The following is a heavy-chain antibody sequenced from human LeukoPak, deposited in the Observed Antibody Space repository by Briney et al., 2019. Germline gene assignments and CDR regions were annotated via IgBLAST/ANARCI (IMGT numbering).Heavy chain of an antibody. CDR1: GFTFDDYA. CDR3: AKGNGFLDF. Sequence: GGSLRLSCAASGFTFDDYAMHWVCQAPGKGLEWVSLIYGDGRSTYYTDSVKGRFTISRDNSKNSLYLQMSSLRTDDTALYFCAKGNGFLDFWGQGTLVTVSS. CDR2: IYGDGRST. D-gene: IGHD2-8*01. V-gene: IGHV3-43*02. J-gene: IGHJ4*02.